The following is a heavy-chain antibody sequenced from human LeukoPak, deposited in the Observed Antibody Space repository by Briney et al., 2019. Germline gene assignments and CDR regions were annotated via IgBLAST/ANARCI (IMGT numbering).Heavy chain of an antibody. Sequence: PGGSLRLSRAASGFTFSSYSMNWVRQAPGKGLEWVSSISSSSSYIYYADSVKGRFTISRDNAKNSLHLQMNSLRAEDTAVYYCARDPYYYESSGYFFGAFDIWGQGTMVTVSS. D-gene: IGHD3-22*01. CDR3: ARDPYYYESSGYFFGAFDI. J-gene: IGHJ3*02. CDR2: ISSSSSYI. V-gene: IGHV3-21*01. CDR1: GFTFSSYS.